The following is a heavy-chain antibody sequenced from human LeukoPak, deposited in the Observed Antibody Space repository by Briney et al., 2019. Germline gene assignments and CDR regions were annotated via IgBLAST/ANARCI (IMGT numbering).Heavy chain of an antibody. CDR1: GFTFSSYA. CDR3: ARDPSSSGDY. J-gene: IGHJ4*02. CDR2: ISYDGSNK. D-gene: IGHD6-6*01. V-gene: IGHV3-30*01. Sequence: GGSLRLSCAASGFTFSSYAMHWVRQAPGKGLEWVAVISYDGSNKYYADSVKGRFTISRDNSKNTLYLQMNSLRAEDPAVYYCARDPSSSGDYWGQGTLVTVSS.